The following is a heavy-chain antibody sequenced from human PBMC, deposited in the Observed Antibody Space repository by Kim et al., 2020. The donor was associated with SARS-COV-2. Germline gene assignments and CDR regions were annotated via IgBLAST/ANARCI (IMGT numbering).Heavy chain of an antibody. V-gene: IGHV5-10-1*01. Sequence: GESLKISCKGSGYSFTSYWISWVRQMPGKGLEWMGRIDPSDSYTNYSPSFQGHVTISADKSISTAYLQWSSLKASDTAMYYCATPMVRDYYYYGMDVWGQGTTVTVYS. CDR1: GYSFTSYW. D-gene: IGHD3-10*01. J-gene: IGHJ6*02. CDR2: IDPSDSYT. CDR3: ATPMVRDYYYYGMDV.